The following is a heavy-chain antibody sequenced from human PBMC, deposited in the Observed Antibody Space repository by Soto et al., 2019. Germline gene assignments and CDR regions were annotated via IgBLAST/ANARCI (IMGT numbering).Heavy chain of an antibody. D-gene: IGHD3-22*01. Sequence: GGSLRLSCAASGFTFSTYWMSWVRQALGKGPEWVANINQDGSEKYYVDSVKGRFTISRDNARNSLYLQVNSLRADDTAMFYCARSSGYHDTYPTNQYFHHWGHGTLVTVSS. J-gene: IGHJ1*01. CDR1: GFTFSTYW. CDR2: INQDGSEK. V-gene: IGHV3-7*01. CDR3: ARSSGYHDTYPTNQYFHH.